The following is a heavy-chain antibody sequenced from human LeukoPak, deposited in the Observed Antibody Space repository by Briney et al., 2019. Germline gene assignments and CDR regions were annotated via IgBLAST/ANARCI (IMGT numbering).Heavy chain of an antibody. CDR2: IYYSGST. CDR3: ASTSPAYCGGDCYGAFDI. V-gene: IGHV4-30-4*01. CDR1: GGSISSGDYY. D-gene: IGHD2-21*02. J-gene: IGHJ3*02. Sequence: SETLSLTCTVSGGSISSGDYYWSWIRQPPGKGLEWIGYIYYSGSTYYNPSLKSRVTISVDTSKNQFSLKLSSVTAADTAVYYCASTSPAYCGGDCYGAFDIWGQGTMVTASS.